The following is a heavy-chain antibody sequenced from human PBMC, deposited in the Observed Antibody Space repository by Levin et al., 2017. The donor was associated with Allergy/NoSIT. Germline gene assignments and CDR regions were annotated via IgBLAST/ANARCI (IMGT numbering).Heavy chain of an antibody. D-gene: IGHD6-19*01. CDR3: AAVAGTGCGAFDI. J-gene: IGHJ3*02. CDR1: GFSLSTSGMC. CDR2: IDWDDDK. Sequence: QTLSLTCTFSGFSLSTSGMCVSWIRQPPGKALEWLALIDWDDDKYYSTSLKTRLTISKDTSKNQVVLTMTNMDPVDTATYYCAAVAGTGCGAFDIWGQGTMVTVSS. V-gene: IGHV2-70*01.